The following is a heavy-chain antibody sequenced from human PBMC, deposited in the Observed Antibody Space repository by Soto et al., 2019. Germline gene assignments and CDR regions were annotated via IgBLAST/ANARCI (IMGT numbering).Heavy chain of an antibody. CDR3: ARALGDYYDNGGYHQHYYFEY. V-gene: IGHV4-61*08. CDR2: IYYRGGT. J-gene: IGHJ4*02. CDR1: GVSVSSGDYY. Sequence: SETLSLTCTVSGVSVSSGDYYWSWMRQSPGKGLEWIGNIYYRGGTSYNPSLKTRPTISTDTSKKQVSLRLSSVTAADTAVYYCARALGDYYDNGGYHQHYYFEYWGQGTLVTVSS. D-gene: IGHD3-22*01.